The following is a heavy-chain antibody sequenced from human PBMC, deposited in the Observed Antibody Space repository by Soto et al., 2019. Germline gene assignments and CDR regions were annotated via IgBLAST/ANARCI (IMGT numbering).Heavy chain of an antibody. Sequence: SETLSLTCTVSGGSISSSSYYWGWIRQPPGKGLEWIGSIYYSGSTYYNPSLKSRVTISVDTSKNQFSLKLSSVTAADTAVYYCARLLVAAAGTGDYWGQGTLVTVSS. CDR3: ARLLVAAAGTGDY. D-gene: IGHD6-13*01. CDR1: GGSISSSSYY. J-gene: IGHJ4*02. CDR2: IYYSGST. V-gene: IGHV4-39*01.